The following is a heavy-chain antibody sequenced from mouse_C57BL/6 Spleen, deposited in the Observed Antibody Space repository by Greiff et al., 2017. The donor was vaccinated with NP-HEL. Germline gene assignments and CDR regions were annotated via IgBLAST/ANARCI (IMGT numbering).Heavy chain of an antibody. CDR1: GFNIKDYY. V-gene: IGHV14-1*01. Sequence: EVQLQQSGAELVRPGASVKLSCTASGFNIKDYYMHWVKQRPEQGLEWIGRIDPEDGDTEYAPKFQGKATMTADTSSNTAYLQLSSLTSEDTAVYYCTTGYDGSSPWFAYWGQGTLVTVSA. CDR3: TTGYDGSSPWFAY. CDR2: IDPEDGDT. D-gene: IGHD1-1*01. J-gene: IGHJ3*01.